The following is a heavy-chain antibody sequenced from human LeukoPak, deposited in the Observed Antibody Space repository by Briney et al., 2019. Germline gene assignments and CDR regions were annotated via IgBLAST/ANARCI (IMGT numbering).Heavy chain of an antibody. CDR3: ARWDRIYDYGDYEDY. V-gene: IGHV1-46*01. Sequence: ASVKVSCKASGYTFTSYYMHWVRQAPGQGLDWMGIINPSGGSTSYAQKFQGRVTMTRDTSTSTVYMELSSLRSEDTAVYYCARWDRIYDYGDYEDYWGQGTLVTVSS. CDR2: INPSGGST. CDR1: GYTFTSYY. J-gene: IGHJ4*02. D-gene: IGHD4-17*01.